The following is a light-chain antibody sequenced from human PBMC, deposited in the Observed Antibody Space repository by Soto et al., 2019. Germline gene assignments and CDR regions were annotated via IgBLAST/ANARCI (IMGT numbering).Light chain of an antibody. J-gene: IGKJ1*01. V-gene: IGKV3-11*01. CDR1: QSVSSY. CDR2: DAS. Sequence: EVVFTESPATLSLSPGVRATLSCRASQSVSSYLAWYQQKPGQAPRLLIYDASNRATGIPARFSGSGSGTDFTLTISSLEPEDFAVYYCQQYGSPWTFGQGTKVDIK. CDR3: QQYGSPWT.